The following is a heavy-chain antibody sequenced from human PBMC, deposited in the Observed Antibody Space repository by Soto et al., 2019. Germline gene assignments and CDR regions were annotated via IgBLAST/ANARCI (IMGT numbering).Heavy chain of an antibody. CDR2: INPKFGDT. D-gene: IGHD3-10*02. V-gene: IGHV1-2*02. Sequence: QVQLVQSGAEVKEPGDSVRVSCEASGYTFTAYHIHWVRQAPGQGLEWMGWINPKFGDTTYAQDFQGRGSITRDMSISTVYMELGMLTSDDTAIYDCARNMDYYYGRGSGNGHGVWGQGTTVTVFS. J-gene: IGHJ6*02. CDR3: ARNMDYYYGRGSGNGHGV. CDR1: GYTFTAYH.